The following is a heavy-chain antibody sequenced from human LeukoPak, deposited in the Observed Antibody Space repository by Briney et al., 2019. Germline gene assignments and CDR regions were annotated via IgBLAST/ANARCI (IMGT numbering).Heavy chain of an antibody. J-gene: IGHJ3*02. D-gene: IGHD2-2*01. CDR3: AREGCSSTSCYASGAFDI. CDR1: GGAFSSYA. Sequence: SVKVSCKASGGAFSSYAISWVRQAPEQGLEWMEGIIPIFGTANYAQKFQGRVTITADESTSTAYMELSSLGSEDTAVYYCAREGCSSTSCYASGAFDIWGQGTMVTVSS. CDR2: IIPIFGTA. V-gene: IGHV1-69*13.